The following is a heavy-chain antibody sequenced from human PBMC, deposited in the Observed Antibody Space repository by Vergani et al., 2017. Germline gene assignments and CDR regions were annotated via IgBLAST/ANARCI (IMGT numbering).Heavy chain of an antibody. V-gene: IGHV3-9*01. J-gene: IGHJ4*02. CDR1: GFTFQAFA. CDR3: ARSSSWYIYFDY. D-gene: IGHD6-13*01. CDR2: IDRNYGVK. Sequence: VEAGGGLVQPGGSLRLSCTASGFTFQAFAFHWVRQVSGRGLEWVSGIDRNYGVKNGNSFEGRFSISRDNAKKAVFLQMNSPRAEDTALYYCARSSSWYIYFDYWGQGTLVTVSS.